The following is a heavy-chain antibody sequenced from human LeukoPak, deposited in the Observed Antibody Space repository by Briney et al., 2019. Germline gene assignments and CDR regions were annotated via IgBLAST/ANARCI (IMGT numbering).Heavy chain of an antibody. CDR3: ARDQWEHSLDAFDI. CDR2: IISSSSYI. Sequence: PGGSLRLSCAASGFTFSSYSMNWVRQAPGKGLEGVSSIISSSSYIYYADSVKGRFTISRDNSKNSLYLQMNSLRAEDTAGYYWARDQWEHSLDAFDIWGQGTMVPVSS. CDR1: GFTFSSYS. J-gene: IGHJ3*02. D-gene: IGHD1-26*01. V-gene: IGHV3-21*01.